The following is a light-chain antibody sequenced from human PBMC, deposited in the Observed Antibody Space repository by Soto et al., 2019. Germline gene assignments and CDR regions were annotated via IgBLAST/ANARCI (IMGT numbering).Light chain of an antibody. J-gene: IGLJ1*01. CDR2: EVS. CDR3: SSYTSSSTYV. V-gene: IGLV2-14*01. Sequence: QSALTQPASVSGSPGQSITISCTVTSSDGGGYNFVSWYQQHPGKAPKLMIYEVSYRPSGVSNRFSGSKSGNTASLTISGLQAEDEADYYCSSYTSSSTYVFGTGTKVTVL. CDR1: SSDGGGYNF.